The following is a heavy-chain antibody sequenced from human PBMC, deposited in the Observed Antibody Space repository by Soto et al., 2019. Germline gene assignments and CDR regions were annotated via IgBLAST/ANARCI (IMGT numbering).Heavy chain of an antibody. CDR1: GFTFSNHW. CDR3: ARFCSGGSCYPAFYYYYMDV. D-gene: IGHD2-15*01. V-gene: IGHV3-7*01. Sequence: GGSLRLSCVASGFTFSNHWMSWVRQAPGKGMEWVASIKQDGSEKYYMDSVKGRFTVSRDNAKNSLYLQMNSLRAEDTAVYYCARFCSGGSCYPAFYYYYMDVWGRGTTVTVSS. CDR2: IKQDGSEK. J-gene: IGHJ6*03.